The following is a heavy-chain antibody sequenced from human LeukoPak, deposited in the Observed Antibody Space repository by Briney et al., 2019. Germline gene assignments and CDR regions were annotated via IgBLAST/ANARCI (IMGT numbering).Heavy chain of an antibody. CDR2: ISYDGSNK. V-gene: IGHV3-30*18. CDR3: AKDYTSV. D-gene: IGHD3-16*01. CDR1: GFTFSSYG. Sequence: PGGSLRLSCAASGFTFSSYGMHWVRQAPGKGLEWVAVISYDGSNKYYADSVKGRFTISRDNSKSTPYLQMNSLRAEDTAVYYCAKDYTSVWGQGTLVTVSS. J-gene: IGHJ4*02.